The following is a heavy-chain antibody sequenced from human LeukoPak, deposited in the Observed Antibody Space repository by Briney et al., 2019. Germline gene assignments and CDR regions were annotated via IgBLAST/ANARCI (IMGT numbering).Heavy chain of an antibody. D-gene: IGHD4-17*01. CDR2: MNPNSGDT. CDR1: GYTFTSYD. Sequence: ASVKVSCKASGYTFTSYDFNWVRQAPGQGLEWLGWMNPNSGDTGYAQRFQGRVSMTRDTSITTAYMELSSLRSDDTAIYYCARNTQNYGDFDFWGQGTLVTVSS. V-gene: IGHV1-8*01. CDR3: ARNTQNYGDFDF. J-gene: IGHJ4*02.